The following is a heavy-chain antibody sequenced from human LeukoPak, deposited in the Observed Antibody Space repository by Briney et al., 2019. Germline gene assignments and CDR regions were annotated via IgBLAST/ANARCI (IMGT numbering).Heavy chain of an antibody. V-gene: IGHV1-2*02. CDR3: ARYPYYYYDMDL. Sequence: ASVKDSCKAPGYTFTGYYIHWVRQAPGQGLEWMGWINPNSGGTNYAQKFQGRVTMTRDTSISTAYMELSRLRSDDTAVYYCARYPYYYYDMDLWGTGTTVTVSS. CDR1: GYTFTGYY. J-gene: IGHJ6*03. CDR2: INPNSGGT.